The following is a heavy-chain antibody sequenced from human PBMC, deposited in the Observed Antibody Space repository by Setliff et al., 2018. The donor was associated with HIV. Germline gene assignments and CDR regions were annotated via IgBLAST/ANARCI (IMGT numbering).Heavy chain of an antibody. Sequence: SETLSLTCTVSGASISSSSYYWDWIRQPPGKGLEWIGSIYYSGSTYYNPSLKSRVTMSVDTSKNQFSMKLSSVTAADTAVYYCARHFGGDYQLPDLFDYWGQGTLVTVSS. CDR3: ARHFGGDYQLPDLFDY. CDR2: IYYSGST. D-gene: IGHD2-2*01. CDR1: GASISSSSYY. V-gene: IGHV4-39*01. J-gene: IGHJ4*02.